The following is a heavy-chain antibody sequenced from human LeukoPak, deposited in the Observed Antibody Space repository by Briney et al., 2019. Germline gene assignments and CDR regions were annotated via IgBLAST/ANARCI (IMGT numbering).Heavy chain of an antibody. CDR3: ARDGYSSGWFAWFDP. CDR2: IYYSGST. D-gene: IGHD6-19*01. CDR1: GGSISSYY. J-gene: IGHJ5*02. Sequence: ASETLSLTCTVSGGSISSYYWSWIRQPPGKGLEWIGYIYYSGSTNYNPSLKSRVTISVDTSKNQFSLKLSSVTAADTAVYYCARDGYSSGWFAWFDPWGQGTLVTVSS. V-gene: IGHV4-59*01.